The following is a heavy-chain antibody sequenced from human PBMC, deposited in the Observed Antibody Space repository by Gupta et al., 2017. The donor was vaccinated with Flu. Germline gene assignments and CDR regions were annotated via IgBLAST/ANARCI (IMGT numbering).Heavy chain of an antibody. CDR1: GFTFRSYG. Sequence: QVQLVESGGGVVQPGRSLRLSCAGSGFTFRSYGLQWVRQAPGKGLEWVAVISYDGSNKYYADSVKGRFTISRDNSKNTLYLQMNSLRAEDTAVYYCAKDRDIVVVVAAIGYFDYWGQGTLVTVSS. D-gene: IGHD2-15*01. V-gene: IGHV3-30*18. J-gene: IGHJ4*02. CDR3: AKDRDIVVVVAAIGYFDY. CDR2: ISYDGSNK.